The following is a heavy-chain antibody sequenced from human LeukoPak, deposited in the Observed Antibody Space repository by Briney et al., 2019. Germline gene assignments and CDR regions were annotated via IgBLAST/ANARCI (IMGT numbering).Heavy chain of an antibody. Sequence: AAVKVSCKASGYTFTSYAMHWVRQAPGQRLEWMGWINAGNGNTKYSQKFQGRVTITRDTSASTAYMELSSLRSEDTAVYYCARVRYYDSSGYSPRFDPWGQGTLVTVSS. V-gene: IGHV1-3*01. D-gene: IGHD3-22*01. J-gene: IGHJ5*02. CDR3: ARVRYYDSSGYSPRFDP. CDR2: INAGNGNT. CDR1: GYTFTSYA.